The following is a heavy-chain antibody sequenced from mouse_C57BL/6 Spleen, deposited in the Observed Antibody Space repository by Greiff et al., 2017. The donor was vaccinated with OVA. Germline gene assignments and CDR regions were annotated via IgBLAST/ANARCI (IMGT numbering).Heavy chain of an antibody. V-gene: IGHV1-76*01. D-gene: IGHD1-1*01. J-gene: IGHJ4*01. CDR2: IYPGSGNT. Sequence: QVQLKESGAELVRPGASVKLSCKASGYTFTDYYINWVKQRPGQGLEWIARIYPGSGNTYYNEKFKGKATLTAEKSSSTAYMQLSSLTSEDSAVYFCARGATVVALDYYAMDYWGQGTSVTVSS. CDR1: GYTFTDYY. CDR3: ARGATVVALDYYAMDY.